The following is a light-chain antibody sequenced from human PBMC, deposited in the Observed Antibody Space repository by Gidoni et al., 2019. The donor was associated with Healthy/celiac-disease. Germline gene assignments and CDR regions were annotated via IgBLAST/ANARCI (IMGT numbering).Light chain of an antibody. CDR2: AAS. J-gene: IGKJ1*01. Sequence: IQITPSPSSLSASVGDRVTITCRASQSISSYLNWYQQKPGKAPKLLIYAASSLQSGVPSRFSGSGSGTDFTLTISSLQPEDFATYYCQQSYSTPPWTFGQGTKVEIK. V-gene: IGKV1-39*01. CDR1: QSISSY. CDR3: QQSYSTPPWT.